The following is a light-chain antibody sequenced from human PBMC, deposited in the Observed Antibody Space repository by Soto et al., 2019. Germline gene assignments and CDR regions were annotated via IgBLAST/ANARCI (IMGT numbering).Light chain of an antibody. J-gene: IGKJ1*01. CDR3: QQYGSSPL. V-gene: IGKV3-20*01. CDR2: GAS. CDR1: QSVSSNS. Sequence: EIVLTQSPATLSLSPGERATLSCRASQSVSSNSLAWYHQKPGQPPRLLMYGASSRATGIPDRFSGSGSGADFTLTITRLEPEDFAVYYCQQYGSSPLFGQGTKVDIK.